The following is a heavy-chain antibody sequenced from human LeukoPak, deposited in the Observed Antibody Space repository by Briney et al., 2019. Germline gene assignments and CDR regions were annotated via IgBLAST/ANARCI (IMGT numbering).Heavy chain of an antibody. J-gene: IGHJ4*02. CDR2: IKSKTDGGTP. V-gene: IGHV3-15*07. CDR1: GCTFSNAW. D-gene: IGHD3-22*01. Sequence: GGSLRLSCAASGCTFSNAWMNWVRQAPGKGLEWVGRIKSKTDGGTPDYAAPVKGRFTISRDDSKNTLYLQMNSLKTEDTAVYYCTTRYSDSSGYYFSFDYWGQGTLVTVSS. CDR3: TTRYSDSSGYYFSFDY.